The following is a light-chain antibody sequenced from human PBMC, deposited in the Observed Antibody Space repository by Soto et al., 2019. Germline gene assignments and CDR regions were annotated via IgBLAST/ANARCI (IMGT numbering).Light chain of an antibody. CDR1: SSDVGSYNL. Sequence: QSALTQPASVSGSPGQSITISCTGTSSDVGSYNLVSWYQQHPGKAPKLMIYEGSKRPSGVSNRFSGSKSGNTASLTISGLQAEDEADYYCCSYAGSSTLGEFGGGTKLTVL. V-gene: IGLV2-23*01. CDR3: CSYAGSSTLGE. CDR2: EGS. J-gene: IGLJ2*01.